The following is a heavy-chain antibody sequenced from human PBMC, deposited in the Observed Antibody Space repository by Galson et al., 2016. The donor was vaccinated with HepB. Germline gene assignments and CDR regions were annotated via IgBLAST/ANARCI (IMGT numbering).Heavy chain of an antibody. CDR2: IYSGDSA. Sequence: SLRLSCAASGFTVSNNYMSWVRQAPGKGLEWVSVIYSGDSAYYADSVKGRFTISRDNSKNTLYLQMNSLRAEDTALYYCAREDTVSQATFDLWGQGILATVSS. CDR3: AREDTVSQATFDL. J-gene: IGHJ4*02. D-gene: IGHD3-9*01. CDR1: GFTVSNNY. V-gene: IGHV3-53*01.